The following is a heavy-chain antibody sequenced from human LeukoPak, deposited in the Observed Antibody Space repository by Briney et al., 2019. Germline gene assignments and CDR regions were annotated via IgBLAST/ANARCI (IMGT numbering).Heavy chain of an antibody. CDR2: IIVSGDNT. CDR3: ARSLTVSAGTGPFDY. D-gene: IGHD6-13*01. V-gene: IGHV3-23*01. J-gene: IGHJ4*02. CDR1: GFTFSDYY. Sequence: GGSLRLSCAASGFTFSDYYMSWIRQAPGKGLEWVSSIIVSGDNTYYADSVKGRFTISRDNSKNTLYLQINSLGAEDTAVYYCARSLTVSAGTGPFDYWGQGTLVTVSS.